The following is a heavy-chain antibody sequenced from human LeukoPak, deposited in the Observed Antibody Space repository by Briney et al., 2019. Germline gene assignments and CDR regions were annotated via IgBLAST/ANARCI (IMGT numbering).Heavy chain of an antibody. CDR3: AREGGSCFDY. D-gene: IGHD1-26*01. Sequence: SETLSLTCTVSGGSISSYYWSWIRQPPGKGLEWIGYIYYSGSTNYNPSLKSRVTISVDTSKNQFSLKLSSVTAADTAVYYCAREGGSCFDYWGQGTLVTVSS. V-gene: IGHV4-59*01. CDR1: GGSISSYY. CDR2: IYYSGST. J-gene: IGHJ4*02.